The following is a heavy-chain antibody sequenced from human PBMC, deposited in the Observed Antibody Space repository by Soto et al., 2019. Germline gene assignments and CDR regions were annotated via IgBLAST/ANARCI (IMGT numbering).Heavy chain of an antibody. CDR3: AREPTIYSSSSEPRAAYNWFDP. Sequence: ASVKVSCKASGYTFTSYYMHWVRQAPGQGLEWMGIINPSGGSTSYAQKFQGRVTMTRDTSTSTVYMELSSLRSEDTAVYYCAREPTIYSSSSEPRAAYNWFDPWGQGTLVTVSS. D-gene: IGHD6-6*01. CDR2: INPSGGST. V-gene: IGHV1-46*01. CDR1: GYTFTSYY. J-gene: IGHJ5*02.